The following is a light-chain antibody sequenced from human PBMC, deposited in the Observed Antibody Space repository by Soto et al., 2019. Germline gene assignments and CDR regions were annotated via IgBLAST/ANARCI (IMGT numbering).Light chain of an antibody. J-gene: IGLJ2*01. V-gene: IGLV2-14*01. CDR2: EVS. CDR1: SSDVGGYNY. Sequence: QSALTQPASVSGSPGQSITISCTGTSSDVGGYNYVSWYQQHPGKAPKLMIYEVSYRPSGVSNRFSGSKSGNTAYLTISGLQAEDEADYYCSSYAHSSTVVLGGGTKVPVL. CDR3: SSYAHSSTVV.